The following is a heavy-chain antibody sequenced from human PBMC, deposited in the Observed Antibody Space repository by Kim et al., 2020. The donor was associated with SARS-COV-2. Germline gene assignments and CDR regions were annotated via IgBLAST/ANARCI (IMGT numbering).Heavy chain of an antibody. D-gene: IGHD3-16*01. CDR1: GFTFSSFA. CDR3: AIGGGGRGSPGGY. J-gene: IGHJ4*02. V-gene: IGHV3-23*01. Sequence: GGSLRLSCAASGFTFSSFALNWVRQAPGKGLEWVSSISDSGISTYYADSVKGRFTISRDNSKNTLYLQMNSLRADDTAVYYCAIGGGGRGSPGGYWGQVT. CDR2: ISDSGIST.